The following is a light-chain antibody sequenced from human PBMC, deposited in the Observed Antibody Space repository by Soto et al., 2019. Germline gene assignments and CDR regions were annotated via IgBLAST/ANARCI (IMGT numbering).Light chain of an antibody. V-gene: IGLV2-14*01. J-gene: IGLJ1*01. CDR1: SSDVGNNNF. CDR3: VSWDDSLSGLV. Sequence: QSALTQPASVSGSPGQSITISCTGTSSDVGNNNFVSWYQQHPGKAPKLMIYEVSNRPSGVSNRFSGSKSGNTASLTISGLRSEDEADYYCVSWDDSLSGLVFGTGTKLTVL. CDR2: EVS.